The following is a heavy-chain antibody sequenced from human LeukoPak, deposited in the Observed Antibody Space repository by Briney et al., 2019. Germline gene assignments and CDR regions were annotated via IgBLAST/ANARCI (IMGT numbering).Heavy chain of an antibody. D-gene: IGHD6-13*01. V-gene: IGHV1-2*02. CDR3: ARDYSSSAYNWFDP. J-gene: IGHJ5*02. Sequence: GASVNVSCKASVYTFTGYYMHWVRQAPGQGLEWMGWINPNSGGTNYAQKFQGRVTMTRDTSISTAYMELSRLRSDDTAVYYCARDYSSSAYNWFDPWGQGTLVTVSS. CDR1: VYTFTGYY. CDR2: INPNSGGT.